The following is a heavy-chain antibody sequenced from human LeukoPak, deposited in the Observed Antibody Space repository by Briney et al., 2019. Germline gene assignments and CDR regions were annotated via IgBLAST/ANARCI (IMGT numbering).Heavy chain of an antibody. CDR1: GFTVTNNY. J-gene: IGHJ4*02. Sequence: GGSLRLSCAAFGFTVTNNYMSWVRQAPGKGLEWVSVIYSGGNTYYADSVKGRFTISRDNSKNTLYLQMDSLRAEDTAVYYCARSSDWYFLDHSGQGTLVTVSS. CDR3: ARSSDWYFLDH. CDR2: IYSGGNT. D-gene: IGHD6-13*01. V-gene: IGHV3-53*01.